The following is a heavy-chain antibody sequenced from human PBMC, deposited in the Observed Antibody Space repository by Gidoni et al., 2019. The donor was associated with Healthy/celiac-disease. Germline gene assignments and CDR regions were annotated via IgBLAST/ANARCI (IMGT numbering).Heavy chain of an antibody. Sequence: RFTISRDNSKHSLYLQMNSLRAEDTAVYYYAAEGGARKNAFDIWGQGTMVTVSS. D-gene: IGHD1-26*01. CDR3: AAEGGARKNAFDI. V-gene: IGHV3-23*01. J-gene: IGHJ3*02.